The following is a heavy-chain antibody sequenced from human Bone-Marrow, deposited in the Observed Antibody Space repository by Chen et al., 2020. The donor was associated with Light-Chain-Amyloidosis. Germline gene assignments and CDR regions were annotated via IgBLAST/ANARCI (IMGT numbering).Heavy chain of an antibody. D-gene: IGHD3-9*01. CDR3: AKDISYDDILPGYPADAFDI. CDR1: GFASSSYA. J-gene: IGHJ3*02. V-gene: IGHV3-23*04. Sequence: EVQLVESGGGLLQRGGSLRLSCAASGFASSSYAMSWVRQAPGKGREGVSTISGRGGSRYSGDSVKGRFTISRDNSKNALFLQMNSLRAEDTAVYYCAKDISYDDILPGYPADAFDIWGQGTMVTVSS. CDR2: ISGRGGSR.